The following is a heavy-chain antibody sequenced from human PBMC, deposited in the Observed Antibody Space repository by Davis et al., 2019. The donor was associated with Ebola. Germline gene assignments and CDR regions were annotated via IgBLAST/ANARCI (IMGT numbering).Heavy chain of an antibody. V-gene: IGHV1-8*02. D-gene: IGHD6-19*01. CDR3: TWLVGGAFDI. CDR2: MNPNSGNT. Sequence: AASAKVSCKASAYTFTSYDINWVRQATGQGLEWMGWMNPNSGNTGYAQKFQGRVTMTRNTSISTAYMELSSLRSEDTAVYYCTWLVGGAFDIWGQGTMVTVSS. J-gene: IGHJ3*02. CDR1: AYTFTSYD.